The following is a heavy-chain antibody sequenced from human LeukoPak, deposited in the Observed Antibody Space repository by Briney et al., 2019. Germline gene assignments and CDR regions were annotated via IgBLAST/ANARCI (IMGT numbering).Heavy chain of an antibody. V-gene: IGHV4-39*01. D-gene: IGHD3-10*01. J-gene: IGHJ6*03. CDR2: IYYSGST. CDR1: GGSISSSSYY. Sequence: PSETLSLTCTVSGGSISSSSYYWGWIRQPPGKGLEWIGSIYYSGSTYYNPSLKSRVTISVDTSKNQFSLKLSSVTAADTAVYYCLGLWFGELSRYYYMDVWGKGTTVTISS. CDR3: LGLWFGELSRYYYMDV.